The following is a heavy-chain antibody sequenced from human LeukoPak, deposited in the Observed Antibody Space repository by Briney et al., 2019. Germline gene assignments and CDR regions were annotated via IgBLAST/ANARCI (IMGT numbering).Heavy chain of an antibody. CDR1: GFTFSSYW. V-gene: IGHV3-74*01. J-gene: IGHJ4*02. D-gene: IGHD6-13*01. CDR3: QSGIAAAGRIDY. CDR2: INSDGSST. Sequence: GRSLRLSCAASGFTFSSYWMHWVRQAPGKGLVWVSRINSDGSSTSYADSVKGRFTISRDNAKNTLYLQMNSLRAEDTAVYYCQSGIAAAGRIDYWGQGTLVTVSS.